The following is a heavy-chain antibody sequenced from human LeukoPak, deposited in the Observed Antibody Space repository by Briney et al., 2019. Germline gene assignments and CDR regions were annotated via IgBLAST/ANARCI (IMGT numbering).Heavy chain of an antibody. Sequence: GGSLRLSCAASGFTFSGYWMSWVRQAPGKGLEWVANIKQDGSEKYYVDSVKGRFTISRDNAKNSLYLQMSSLRAEDTAVYYCAREGAGELSPHDYWGQGTLVTVSS. CDR1: GFTFSGYW. J-gene: IGHJ4*02. CDR2: IKQDGSEK. D-gene: IGHD3-16*02. V-gene: IGHV3-7*01. CDR3: AREGAGELSPHDY.